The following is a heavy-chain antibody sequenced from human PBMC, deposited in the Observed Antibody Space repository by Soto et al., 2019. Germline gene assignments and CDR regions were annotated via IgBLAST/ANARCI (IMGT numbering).Heavy chain of an antibody. CDR3: AKGMADFYDSSGYLEY. Sequence: LRLSCAASGFTFSSYAMSWVRQAPGKGLEWVSGSSGGGFAISTDYADSVKGRFTISRDNSQNTLYLQMNSLRAEDTAVYYCAKGMADFYDSSGYLEYWGRGTLVTVSS. CDR1: GFTFSSYA. D-gene: IGHD3-22*01. CDR2: SSGGGFAIST. J-gene: IGHJ4*02. V-gene: IGHV3-23*01.